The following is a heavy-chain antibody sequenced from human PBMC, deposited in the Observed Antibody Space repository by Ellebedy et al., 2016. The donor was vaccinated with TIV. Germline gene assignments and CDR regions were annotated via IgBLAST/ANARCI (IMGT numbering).Heavy chain of an antibody. V-gene: IGHV3-7*01. CDR3: ASVLLLAVAGQNLDY. Sequence: GESLKISCSASGLSFSSSWMSWVRQAPGKGLEWVANIKQDGSEKNYMDSVKGRFTISRDNPKTSLYLQMNSLRAEDTAVYYCASVLLLAVAGQNLDYWGQGTLVTVSS. CDR1: GLSFSSSW. J-gene: IGHJ4*02. D-gene: IGHD6-19*01. CDR2: IKQDGSEK.